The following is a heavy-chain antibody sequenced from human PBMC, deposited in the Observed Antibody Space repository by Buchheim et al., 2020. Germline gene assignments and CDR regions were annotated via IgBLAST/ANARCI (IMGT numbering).Heavy chain of an antibody. D-gene: IGHD1-1*01. V-gene: IGHV4-34*01. Sequence: QVQLQQWGAGLLKPSETLSLTCAVYGGSFSDYYWSWIRQPPGKGLEWIGEINHSGSTNYNPSLKSRVPISVDTSKNQFSLKLSSVTAADTAVYYCARGPPGDFDYWGQGTL. CDR3: ARGPPGDFDY. J-gene: IGHJ4*02. CDR1: GGSFSDYY. CDR2: INHSGST.